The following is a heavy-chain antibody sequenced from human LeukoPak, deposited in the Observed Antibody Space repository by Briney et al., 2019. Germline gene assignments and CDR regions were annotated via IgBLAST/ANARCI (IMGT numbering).Heavy chain of an antibody. D-gene: IGHD2-2*01. CDR2: IRHDGSNK. V-gene: IGHV3-30*02. Sequence: HPGGSLRLSCAASGFTFSSYGMHWVRQAPGKGLEWVAFIRHDGSNKYYADSVKGRFTISRDNSKNTLYLQMNSLRAEDTAVYYCAKDIVVVPAAIILSVAFDIWGQGTMVTVSS. CDR3: AKDIVVVPAAIILSVAFDI. CDR1: GFTFSSYG. J-gene: IGHJ3*02.